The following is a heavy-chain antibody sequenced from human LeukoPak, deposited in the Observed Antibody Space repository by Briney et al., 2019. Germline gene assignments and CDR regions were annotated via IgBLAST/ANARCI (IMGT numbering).Heavy chain of an antibody. CDR1: GGTFSSYA. Sequence: SVKVSCKASGGTFSSYAISWVRQAPGQGLEWMGGIIPIFGTANYAQKFQGRVTITADKSTSTAYMELSSLRSEDTAVYYCARDAIAAAGGGLDYWGQGTLVTVSS. D-gene: IGHD6-13*01. J-gene: IGHJ4*02. CDR2: IIPIFGTA. V-gene: IGHV1-69*06. CDR3: ARDAIAAAGGGLDY.